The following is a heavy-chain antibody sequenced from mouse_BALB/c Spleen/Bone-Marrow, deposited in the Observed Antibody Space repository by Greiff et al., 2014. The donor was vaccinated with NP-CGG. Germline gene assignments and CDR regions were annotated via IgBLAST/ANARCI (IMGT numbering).Heavy chain of an antibody. CDR3: ARYYYGFLDY. J-gene: IGHJ2*01. Sequence: QVQLKESGPGLVAPSQSLSXTCTVSGFSLTSYGVHWVRQPPGKGLEWLGVIWAGGXTXXXXXXXXXXXXSKDNSKSQVFLKMNSLQTDDTAMYYCARYYYGFLDYWGQGTTLTVSS. D-gene: IGHD1-2*01. CDR2: IWAGGXT. V-gene: IGHV2-9*02. CDR1: GFSLTSYG.